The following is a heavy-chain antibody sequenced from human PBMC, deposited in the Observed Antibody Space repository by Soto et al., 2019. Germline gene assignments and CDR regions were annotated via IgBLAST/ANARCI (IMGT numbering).Heavy chain of an antibody. D-gene: IGHD3-3*01. V-gene: IGHV4-30-4*01. CDR1: GGSISSGNYY. CDR2: IYYSGST. Sequence: PSETLSLTCTVSGGSISSGNYYWSWIRQPPGKGLEWIGYIYYSGSTYYNPSLKSRVTISVDTSKNQFSLKLSSVTAADTAVYYCARGVTIFGVVIIPVWFDPWGRGTLVTVSS. CDR3: ARGVTIFGVVIIPVWFDP. J-gene: IGHJ5*02.